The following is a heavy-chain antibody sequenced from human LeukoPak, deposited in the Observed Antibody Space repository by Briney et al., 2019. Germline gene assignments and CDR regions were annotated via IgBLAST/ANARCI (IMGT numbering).Heavy chain of an antibody. Sequence: SETLSLTCTVSGGSISSGSYYWGWIRQPPGKGLEWIGIIYYSGSTYYNPSLKSRVTISVDTSKNHFSLKLSSVTAADTAVYYCARGSRRGYLARGPPDYWGQGTLVTVSS. D-gene: IGHD5-18*01. CDR1: GGSISSGSYY. CDR2: IYYSGST. V-gene: IGHV4-39*02. CDR3: ARGSRRGYLARGPPDY. J-gene: IGHJ4*02.